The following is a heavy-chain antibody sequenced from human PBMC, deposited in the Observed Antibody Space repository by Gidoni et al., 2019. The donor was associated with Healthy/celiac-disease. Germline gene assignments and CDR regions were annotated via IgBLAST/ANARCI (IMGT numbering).Heavy chain of an antibody. CDR1: GYTFTGYY. V-gene: IGHV1-2*04. CDR3: ARGGIAAAGIYYYYGMDV. CDR2: INPNSGGT. Sequence: QVQLVQSGAEVKKPGASVQVSCKASGYTFTGYYMHWVRQAPGQGLEWMGWINPNSGGTNYAQKFQGWVTMTRDTSISTAYMELSRLRSDDTAVYYCARGGIAAAGIYYYYGMDVWGQGTTVTVSS. D-gene: IGHD6-13*01. J-gene: IGHJ6*02.